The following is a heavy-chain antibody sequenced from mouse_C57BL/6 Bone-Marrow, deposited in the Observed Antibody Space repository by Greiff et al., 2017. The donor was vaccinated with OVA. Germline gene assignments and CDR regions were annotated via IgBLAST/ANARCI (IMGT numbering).Heavy chain of an antibody. CDR3: ARSRYYCGSRHWYFDV. CDR1: GYTFTSYW. Sequence: QVQLQQPGAELVKPGASVKLSCTASGYTFTSYWMQWVNQRPGQGLEWIGEIEPSDSYTNYNQKFKGKATLTVDTSSSTAYMQISSLTYEDSAVYYCARSRYYCGSRHWYFDVWGTGTTVTVSS. V-gene: IGHV1-50*01. CDR2: IEPSDSYT. D-gene: IGHD1-1*01. J-gene: IGHJ1*03.